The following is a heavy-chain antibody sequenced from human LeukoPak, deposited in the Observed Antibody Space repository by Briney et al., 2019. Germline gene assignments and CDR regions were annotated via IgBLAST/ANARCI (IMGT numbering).Heavy chain of an antibody. V-gene: IGHV4-30-2*01. CDR2: IYHSGST. J-gene: IGHJ4*02. CDR1: GGSISTGGYS. Sequence: SETLSLTCAVSGGSISTGGYSWSWIRQPPGKGLQWIGYIYHSGSTYSTPSLKSRVTISVDTSKNQFSLKLSSVTAADTAVYYCARGGDYFDSWDQGTLVTVSS. CDR3: ARGGDYFDS.